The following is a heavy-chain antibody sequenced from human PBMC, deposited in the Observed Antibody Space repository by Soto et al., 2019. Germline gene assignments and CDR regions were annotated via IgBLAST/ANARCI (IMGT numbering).Heavy chain of an antibody. CDR1: GGSISSGGYY. Sequence: SETLSLTCTVSGGSISSGGYYWSWIRQHPGKGLEWIGYIYYSGSTYYNPSLKSRVTISVDTSKNQFSLKLSSVTAADTAVYYCARAQLYDPAGGMDVWGQGTTVTVSS. V-gene: IGHV4-31*03. J-gene: IGHJ6*02. D-gene: IGHD3-3*01. CDR3: ARAQLYDPAGGMDV. CDR2: IYYSGST.